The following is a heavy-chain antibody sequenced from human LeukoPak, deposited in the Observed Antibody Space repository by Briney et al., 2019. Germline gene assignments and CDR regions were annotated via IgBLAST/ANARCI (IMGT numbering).Heavy chain of an antibody. Sequence: SETLSLTCAVYGGSFSGYYWSWIRQPPGKGLEWIGEINHSGSTNYNPSLKSRVTISVDTSKNQFSLKLSSVTAADTAVYYCARPRPGYSSSWYWGWFDPWGQGTLVTVSS. J-gene: IGHJ5*02. D-gene: IGHD6-13*01. CDR1: GGSFSGYY. CDR3: ARPRPGYSSSWYWGWFDP. CDR2: INHSGST. V-gene: IGHV4-34*01.